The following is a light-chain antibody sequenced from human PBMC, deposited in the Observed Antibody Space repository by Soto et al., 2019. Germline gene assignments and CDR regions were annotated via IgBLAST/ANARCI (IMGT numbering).Light chain of an antibody. J-gene: IGKJ1*01. CDR3: QQYSFLPRT. CDR1: QNVLSNY. CDR2: GAS. Sequence: IVMTHSPATLSVSPGEGATLSCWASQNVLSNYLAWYQQKPSQAPRLLIYGASTRATGIPDRFGGSGSGTDFTITISTLEPEDFAAYSYQQYSFLPRTFGQRTKV. V-gene: IGKV3-20*01.